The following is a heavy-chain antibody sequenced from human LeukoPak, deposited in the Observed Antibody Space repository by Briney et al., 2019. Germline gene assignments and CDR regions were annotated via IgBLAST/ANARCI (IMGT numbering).Heavy chain of an antibody. V-gene: IGHV4-34*01. CDR2: INHSGST. D-gene: IGHD1-26*01. CDR1: GGSFSGYY. Sequence: SETLSLTCAVYGGSFSGYYWSWIRQPPGKGLEWIGEINHSGSTNYNPSLKSRVTISVDTSKNQFSLKLSSVTAADTAVYYCARDRQWEPNFDYWGQGTLVTVSS. CDR3: ARDRQWEPNFDY. J-gene: IGHJ4*02.